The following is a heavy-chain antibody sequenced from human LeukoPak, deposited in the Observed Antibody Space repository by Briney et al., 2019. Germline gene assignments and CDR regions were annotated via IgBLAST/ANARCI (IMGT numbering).Heavy chain of an antibody. V-gene: IGHV3-74*01. J-gene: IGHJ4*02. CDR1: GFTFSIYC. CDR2: ICPDGTVT. CDR3: IRDFRSADY. Sequence: GGSPRLSCAASGFTFSIYCMHGVRQAPGKGPMWVSRICPDGTVTNYADSVKARFTISRDNARNTVYLQMNSLRAEDTAVYYCIRDFRSADYWGQGTLVTVSS.